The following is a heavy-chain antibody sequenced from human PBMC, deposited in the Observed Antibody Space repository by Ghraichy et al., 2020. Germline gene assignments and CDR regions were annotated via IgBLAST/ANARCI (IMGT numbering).Heavy chain of an antibody. CDR1: GFTFSSYD. CDR3: ARVRQYYDILTGYYKGMRGYWYFDL. J-gene: IGHJ2*01. V-gene: IGHV3-13*01. CDR2: IGTAGDT. Sequence: GGSLRLSCAASGFTFSSYDMHWVRQATGKGLEWVSAIGTAGDTYYPGSVKGRFTISRENAKNSLYLQMNSLRAGDTAVYYCARVRQYYDILTGYYKGMRGYWYFDLWGRGTLVTVSS. D-gene: IGHD3-9*01.